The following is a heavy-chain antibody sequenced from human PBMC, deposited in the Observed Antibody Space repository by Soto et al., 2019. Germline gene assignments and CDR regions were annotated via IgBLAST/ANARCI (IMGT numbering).Heavy chain of an antibody. V-gene: IGHV1-69*13. Sequence: SVKVSCKASGGTFSSYAISWVRQAPGQGLEWMGGIIPIFGTANYAQKFQGRVTITADESTSTAYMELSSLRSEDTAVYYCARRVPAAISAYYGMDVWGQGTTVTVSS. CDR2: IIPIFGTA. CDR1: GGTFSSYA. CDR3: ARRVPAAISAYYGMDV. D-gene: IGHD2-2*02. J-gene: IGHJ6*02.